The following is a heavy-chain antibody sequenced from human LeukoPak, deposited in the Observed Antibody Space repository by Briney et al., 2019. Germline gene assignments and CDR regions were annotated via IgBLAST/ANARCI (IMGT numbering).Heavy chain of an antibody. V-gene: IGHV4-59*01. CDR3: ARSWFGELALDY. J-gene: IGHJ4*02. D-gene: IGHD3-10*01. CDR1: GGSISSYY. CDR2: IYYSGST. Sequence: SETLSLTCTVSGGSISSYYWSWIRQPPGKGLEWIGYIYYSGSTNYNPSLKSRVTISVDTSKNQFSLKLSSVTAAGTAVYYCARSWFGELALDYWGQGTLVTVSS.